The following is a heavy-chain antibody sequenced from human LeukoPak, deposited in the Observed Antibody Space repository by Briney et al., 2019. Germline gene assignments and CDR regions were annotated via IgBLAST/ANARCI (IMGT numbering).Heavy chain of an antibody. CDR1: GYTFTSYY. CDR3: ATGRGGSSWLYY. J-gene: IGHJ4*02. CDR2: INPSGGST. Sequence: GASVKVSCKASGYTFTSYYMHWVRQAPGQGLEWMGIINPSGGSTSYAQKFQGRVTMTEDTSTDTAYMELSSLRSEDTAVYYCATGRGGSSWLYYWGQGTLVTVSS. V-gene: IGHV1-46*01. D-gene: IGHD6-13*01.